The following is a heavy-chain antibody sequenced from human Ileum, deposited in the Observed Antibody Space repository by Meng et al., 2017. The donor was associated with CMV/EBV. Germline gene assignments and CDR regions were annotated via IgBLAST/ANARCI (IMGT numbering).Heavy chain of an antibody. Sequence: VSCETSGYTFTVYTIPWARQAPGQGLEWMGRINTNSGDTYYAQKFRGRVTMTRDTSIRTVFMELSGLQSHDTAIYYCARDNWGSDYWGQGTPGHRLL. J-gene: IGHJ4*02. CDR2: INTNSGDT. CDR1: GYTFTVYT. D-gene: IGHD7-27*01. CDR3: ARDNWGSDY. V-gene: IGHV1-2*06.